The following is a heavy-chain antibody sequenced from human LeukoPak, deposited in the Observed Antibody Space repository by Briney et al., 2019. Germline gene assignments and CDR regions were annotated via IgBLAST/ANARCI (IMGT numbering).Heavy chain of an antibody. CDR2: INHSGST. D-gene: IGHD1-26*01. Sequence: SETLSLTCAVYGGSFSGYYWSWIRQPPGKGLEWIGEINHSGSTNYNPSLKSRVTISADTSKNQFSLKPSSVTAADTAVYYCARGLSVGATAYYFDYWGQGTLVTVSS. V-gene: IGHV4-34*01. CDR1: GGSFSGYY. CDR3: ARGLSVGATAYYFDY. J-gene: IGHJ4*02.